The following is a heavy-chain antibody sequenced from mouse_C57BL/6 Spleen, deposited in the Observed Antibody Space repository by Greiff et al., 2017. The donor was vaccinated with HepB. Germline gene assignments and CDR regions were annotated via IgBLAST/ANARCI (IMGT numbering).Heavy chain of an antibody. CDR3: VGGYYSAWFAY. CDR2: IRSKSNNYAT. D-gene: IGHD2-3*01. J-gene: IGHJ3*01. V-gene: IGHV10-1*01. Sequence: EVQRVESGGGLVQPKGSLKLSCAASGFSFNTYAMNWVRQAPGKGLEWVARIRSKSNNYATYYADSVKDRFTISRDDSESMLYLQMNNLKTEDTAMYYCVGGYYSAWFAYWGQGTLVTVSA. CDR1: GFSFNTYA.